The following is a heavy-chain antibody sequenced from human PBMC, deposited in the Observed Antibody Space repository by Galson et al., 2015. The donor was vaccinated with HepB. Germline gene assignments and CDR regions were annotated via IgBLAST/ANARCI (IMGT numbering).Heavy chain of an antibody. CDR3: ARANLSLRIAVAGPGYGMDV. CDR2: IYSGGST. J-gene: IGHJ6*02. D-gene: IGHD6-19*01. V-gene: IGHV3-66*01. CDR1: GFTVSSNY. Sequence: SLRLSCAASGFTVSSNYMSWVRQAPGKGLEWVSVIYSGGSTYYADSVQGSFTISRDNSRSTLYLQRNSLRAADTAVCYCARANLSLRIAVAGPGYGMDVWGQGTTVTVPS.